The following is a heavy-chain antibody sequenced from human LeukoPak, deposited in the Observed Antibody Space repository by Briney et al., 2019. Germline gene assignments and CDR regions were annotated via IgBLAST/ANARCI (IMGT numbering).Heavy chain of an antibody. CDR1: GGSISSYY. Sequence: AETLSLTCTGSGGSISSYYWSWIRQPPGKGLEWIGYIYYSGSTNYNPSLKSRVTISVDTSKNQFSLKLSSVTAADTAVYYCARHFGGIAVAPFDYWGQGTLVTVSS. CDR3: ARHFGGIAVAPFDY. D-gene: IGHD6-19*01. V-gene: IGHV4-59*08. J-gene: IGHJ4*02. CDR2: IYYSGST.